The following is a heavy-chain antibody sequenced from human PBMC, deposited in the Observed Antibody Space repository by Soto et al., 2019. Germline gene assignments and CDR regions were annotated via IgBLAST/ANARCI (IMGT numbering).Heavy chain of an antibody. D-gene: IGHD3-22*01. CDR1: GGSISNYY. CDR2: IHYNGGT. V-gene: IGHV4-59*08. CDR3: ARRLYYYDTSGALLSFFDY. Sequence: PSETLSLTCTVSGGSISNYYWSWIRQPPGKGLEWIGYIHYNGGTNYNPSLKSRVTISVDTSENQFSLKLSSVTAADTAVYYCARRLYYYDTSGALLSFFDYWGQGDLVTVS. J-gene: IGHJ4*02.